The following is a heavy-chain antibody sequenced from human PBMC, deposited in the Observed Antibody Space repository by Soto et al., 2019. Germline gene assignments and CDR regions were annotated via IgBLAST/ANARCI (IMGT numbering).Heavy chain of an antibody. J-gene: IGHJ5*02. D-gene: IGHD3-16*01. CDR3: ARGYGGPIGWFDP. CDR1: GYTFTSYA. CDR2: INAGNGNT. V-gene: IGHV1-3*01. Sequence: QVQLVQSGAEVKKPGASVKVSCKASGYTFTSYAMHWVGQAPGQRLEWMGWINAGNGNTKYSQKFQGRVTITRDTSASTAYMEQSSLRSEDTAVYYCARGYGGPIGWFDPWGQGTLVTVSS.